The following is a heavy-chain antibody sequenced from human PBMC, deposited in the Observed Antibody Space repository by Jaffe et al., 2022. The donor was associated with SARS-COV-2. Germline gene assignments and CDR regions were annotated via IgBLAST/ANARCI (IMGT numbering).Heavy chain of an antibody. CDR3: ARDHPLYCGGDCFDYYYYGMDV. D-gene: IGHD2-21*02. CDR2: IYTSGST. Sequence: QVQLQESGPGLVKPSQTLSLTCTVSGGSISSGSYYWSWIRQPAGKGLEWIGRIYTSGSTNYNPSLKSRVTISVDTSKNQFSLKLSSVTAADTAVYYCARDHPLYCGGDCFDYYYYGMDVWGQGTTVTVSS. J-gene: IGHJ6*02. V-gene: IGHV4-61*02. CDR1: GGSISSGSYY.